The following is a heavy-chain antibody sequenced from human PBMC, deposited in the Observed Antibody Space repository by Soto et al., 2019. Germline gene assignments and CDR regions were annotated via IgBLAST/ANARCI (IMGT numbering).Heavy chain of an antibody. CDR1: GGSISNYY. CDR3: ARGHYDFWSGYFATIDY. Sequence: SETLSLTCTVSGGSISNYYWSWIRQPPGKGLEWIGYIHYSGNTKYNPSLKSRVTISADTSKKQFSLKLSSVTAADTAVYYCARGHYDFWSGYFATIDYWGQGTLVTVSS. V-gene: IGHV4-59*08. CDR2: IHYSGNT. D-gene: IGHD3-3*01. J-gene: IGHJ4*02.